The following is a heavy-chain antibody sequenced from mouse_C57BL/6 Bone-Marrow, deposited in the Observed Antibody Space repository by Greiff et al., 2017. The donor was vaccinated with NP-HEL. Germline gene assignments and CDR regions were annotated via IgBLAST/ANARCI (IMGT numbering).Heavy chain of an antibody. D-gene: IGHD2-4*01. J-gene: IGHJ4*01. CDR1: GYTFTSYW. Sequence: QVQLKQPGAELVKPGASVKLSCKASGYTFTSYWMQWVKQRPGQGLEWIGEIDPSDSYTNYNQKFKGKATLTVDTSSSTAYMQLSSLTSEDSAGYYCARRALYYDYPPRFAMDYWGQGTSVTVSS. V-gene: IGHV1-50*01. CDR2: IDPSDSYT. CDR3: ARRALYYDYPPRFAMDY.